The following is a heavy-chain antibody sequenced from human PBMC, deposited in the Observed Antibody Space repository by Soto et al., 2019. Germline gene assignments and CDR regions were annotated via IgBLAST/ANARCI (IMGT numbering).Heavy chain of an antibody. D-gene: IGHD6-19*01. V-gene: IGHV3-23*01. CDR2: ISGSGGST. J-gene: IGHJ6*02. Sequence: EVQLLESGGGLVQPGGSLRLSCAASGFTFSSYAMSWVRQAPGKGLEWVSAISGSGGSTYYADSVKGRFTISRDNSKNTLYLQINSLRAEDTAVYYCAKVAKSEWLAHYYYYGMDVWGQGTTVTVSS. CDR3: AKVAKSEWLAHYYYYGMDV. CDR1: GFTFSSYA.